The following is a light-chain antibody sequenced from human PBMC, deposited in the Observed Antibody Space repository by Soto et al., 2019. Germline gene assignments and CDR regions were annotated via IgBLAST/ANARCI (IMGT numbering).Light chain of an antibody. Sequence: DIQMTQSPSSLSASVGDRVTITCRASQHISDYINWYQQKPGRSPKLLIYAQSNLQSGVPSRFTGSRSGTAFTLTITSLQVEDFATYYCRQSYSAPQTFGQGTKVDIK. V-gene: IGKV1-39*01. CDR2: AQS. J-gene: IGKJ1*01. CDR3: RQSYSAPQT. CDR1: QHISDY.